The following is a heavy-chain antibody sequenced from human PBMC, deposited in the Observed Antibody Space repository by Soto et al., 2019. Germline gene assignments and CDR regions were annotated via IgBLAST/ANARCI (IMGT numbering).Heavy chain of an antibody. CDR2: IHYSGST. CDR3: ARRIVIVAADYGMDV. Sequence: QVHLQESGPGLVKPSETLSLTCTVSGGSISSYYWTWIRQTPGKRLEWIGYIHYSGSTNYSPSLKSRVTISVDTSKKQFSLKLSSVTAADTAVYYCARRIVIVAADYGMDVWGQGTTVTVSS. V-gene: IGHV4-59*08. CDR1: GGSISSYY. J-gene: IGHJ6*02. D-gene: IGHD2-15*01.